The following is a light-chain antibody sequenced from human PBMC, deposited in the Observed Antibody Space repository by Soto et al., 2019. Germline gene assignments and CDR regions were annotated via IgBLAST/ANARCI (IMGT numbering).Light chain of an antibody. V-gene: IGKV3-15*01. Sequence: EIVMTQSPATLSVSPGERATLSCKASQSISSKLAWYQQKPGQAPRLLVYGTFIRATGIPARFSGSESGTEFTLTISSLQSEDLGVYYCQQYNDWPQTFGQGTRLEIK. CDR3: QQYNDWPQT. CDR1: QSISSK. J-gene: IGKJ5*01. CDR2: GTF.